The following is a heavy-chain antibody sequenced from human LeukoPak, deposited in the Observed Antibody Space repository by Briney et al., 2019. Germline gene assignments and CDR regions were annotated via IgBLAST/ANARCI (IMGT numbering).Heavy chain of an antibody. CDR3: ARGRYYGSGSYPFVMGY. CDR2: IIPIFGTA. D-gene: IGHD3-10*01. J-gene: IGHJ4*02. CDR1: GGTFSSYA. V-gene: IGHV1-69*13. Sequence: SVKVSCKASGGTFSSYAISWVRQAPGQGLEWMGGIIPIFGTANYAQKFQGRVTITADESTSTAYMELSSLRSEDTAVYYCARGRYYGSGSYPFVMGYWSQGTLVTVSS.